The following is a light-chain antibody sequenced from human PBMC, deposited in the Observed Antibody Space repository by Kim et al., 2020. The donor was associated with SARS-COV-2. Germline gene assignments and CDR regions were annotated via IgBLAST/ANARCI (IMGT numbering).Light chain of an antibody. CDR1: QLGYEV. CDR3: QSWDSSMWV. CDR2: QYN. J-gene: IGLJ3*02. V-gene: IGLV3-1*01. Sequence: SVAPGHTASITCSGEQLGYEVATWYQQRPGHFPVLVFSQYNRRPSWIPERFSCSNSGNTATLTITETQPVDESDYYCQSWDSSMWVFGGGTQLTVL.